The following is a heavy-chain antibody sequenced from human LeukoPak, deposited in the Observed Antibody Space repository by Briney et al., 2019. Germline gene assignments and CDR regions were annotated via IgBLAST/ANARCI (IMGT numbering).Heavy chain of an antibody. CDR1: GFTFDDYA. CDR2: ISGDGGSI. V-gene: IGHV3-43*02. D-gene: IGHD2-8*02. CDR3: AKDGGLYGWSSYDY. Sequence: GGSLRLSCGASGFTFDDYAMHWVRQAPGKGLEWVSLISGDGGSIDYADSVKGRFTISRDNSKNSLYLQMNSLRTEDTALYYCAKDGGLYGWSSYDYWGQGTLVTVSS. J-gene: IGHJ4*02.